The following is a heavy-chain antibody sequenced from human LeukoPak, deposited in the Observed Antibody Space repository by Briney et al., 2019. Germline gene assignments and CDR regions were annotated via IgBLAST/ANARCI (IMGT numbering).Heavy chain of an antibody. CDR2: IYENGGTT. D-gene: IGHD6-19*01. J-gene: IGHJ4*02. Sequence: GGSLRLSCVGSGFTFRSHAMSWVRQAPEKGLEFVSGIYENGGTTYYADSVKGRFSISRDNSKNTLYLQMDSLRGEDTAVYYCAKDWMTVAGTYFDYWGQGTLVTVSS. V-gene: IGHV3-23*01. CDR3: AKDWMTVAGTYFDY. CDR1: GFTFRSHA.